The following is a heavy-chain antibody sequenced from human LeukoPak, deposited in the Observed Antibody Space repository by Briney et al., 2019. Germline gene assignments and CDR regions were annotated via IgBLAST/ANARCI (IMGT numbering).Heavy chain of an antibody. CDR1: GYTFTKYG. Sequence: ASVKVSCKASGYTFTKYGITWVRQAPGQELEWMGWFGTYTGKTNYAQNLQGRVTMTTDTSTRTAYMELGSLRSDDTAVYYCASCHCTNGVCYGECEYFQHWGQGTLVAVSS. CDR3: ASCHCTNGVCYGECEYFQH. CDR2: FGTYTGKT. D-gene: IGHD2-8*01. V-gene: IGHV1-18*01. J-gene: IGHJ1*01.